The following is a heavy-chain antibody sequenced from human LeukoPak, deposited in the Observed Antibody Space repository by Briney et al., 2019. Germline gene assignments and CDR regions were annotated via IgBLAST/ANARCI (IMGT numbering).Heavy chain of an antibody. Sequence: GGSLRLSCEGSGFTFSNYWMTWVRQAPGKGLEWVANIKTDGSEKHYADSVEGRFTISRDNAKNSLYLQMNSLRAEDTAAYYCARDLDTYVVLTAYDTFDIWGQGTMVTVSS. CDR1: GFTFSNYW. V-gene: IGHV3-7*01. D-gene: IGHD2-21*02. CDR3: ARDLDTYVVLTAYDTFDI. CDR2: IKTDGSEK. J-gene: IGHJ3*02.